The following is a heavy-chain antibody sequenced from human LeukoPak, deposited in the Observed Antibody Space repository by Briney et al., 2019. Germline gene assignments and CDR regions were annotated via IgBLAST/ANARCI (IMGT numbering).Heavy chain of an antibody. CDR1: GYTFTGYY. D-gene: IGHD6-25*01. J-gene: IGHJ4*02. CDR2: INPNSGGT. CDR3: ARDQERFPYHYFDY. V-gene: IGHV1-2*02. Sequence: GASVKVSCKASGYTFTGYYMHWVRQAPGQGLEWMGWINPNSGGTNYAQKFQGRVTMTRDTSISTAYMELSRLRSDDTAVYYCARDQERFPYHYFDYWGQGTLVTVSS.